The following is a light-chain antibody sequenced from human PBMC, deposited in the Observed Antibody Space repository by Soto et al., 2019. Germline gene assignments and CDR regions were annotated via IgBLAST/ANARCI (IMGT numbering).Light chain of an antibody. Sequence: DIQMTQSPATLSASVGDTVSITCRASQSVLTWLAWYQQKPGKAPNLLIYKASRLRDGVPSRFSGSGSGTDFTLTISSLRPDDFGSYFCQHYFSYPYAFAQGTKLEI. CDR1: QSVLTW. CDR3: QHYFSYPYA. V-gene: IGKV1-5*03. CDR2: KAS. J-gene: IGKJ2*01.